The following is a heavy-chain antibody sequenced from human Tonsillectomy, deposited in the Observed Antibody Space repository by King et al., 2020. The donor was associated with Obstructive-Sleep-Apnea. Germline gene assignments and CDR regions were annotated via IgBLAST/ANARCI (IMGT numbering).Heavy chain of an antibody. D-gene: IGHD6-6*01. V-gene: IGHV3-66*01. Sequence: LVESGGGLVQPGGSLRLSCAASGFTVSSNYVSWGRQAPGKGLEGVSGIYSGGSTHYADSVKGRFTISRDNSKNTLYLQMDSLRAEDTAVYYCARDVQIAARGNWGQGTLVTVSS. CDR2: IYSGGST. CDR3: ARDVQIAARGN. CDR1: GFTVSSNY. J-gene: IGHJ4*02.